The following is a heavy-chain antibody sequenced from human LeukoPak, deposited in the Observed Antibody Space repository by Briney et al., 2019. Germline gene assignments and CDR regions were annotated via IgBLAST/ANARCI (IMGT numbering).Heavy chain of an antibody. J-gene: IGHJ4*02. CDR3: AGPKLDY. Sequence: GGSLSLSCAASGFTFSRHVMNWVRQAAGKGREGVSYISSSGSTIYYADSVKGRFTISRDNAKNSLYLQMNSLRAEDTAVYYCAGPKLDYWGQGTLVTVSS. CDR2: ISSSGSTI. CDR1: GFTFSRHV. V-gene: IGHV3-48*03.